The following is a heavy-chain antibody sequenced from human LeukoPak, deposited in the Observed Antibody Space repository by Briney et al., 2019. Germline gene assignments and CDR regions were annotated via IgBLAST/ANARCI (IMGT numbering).Heavy chain of an antibody. J-gene: IGHJ4*02. Sequence: GGSLRLSCAASGFAFSSYEMNWVRQAPGKGLEWVSYISSSGSTLYYADSVKGRFTISRDNAKNSLYLQMNSLRAEDTAVYYCARVMFPEYDFWSGYLVDYWGQGTLVTVSS. CDR1: GFAFSSYE. CDR3: ARVMFPEYDFWSGYLVDY. D-gene: IGHD3-3*01. CDR2: ISSSGSTL. V-gene: IGHV3-48*03.